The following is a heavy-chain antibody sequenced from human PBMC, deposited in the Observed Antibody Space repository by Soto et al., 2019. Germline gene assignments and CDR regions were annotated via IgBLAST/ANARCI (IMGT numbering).Heavy chain of an antibody. Sequence: EVQLLESGGGLVQPAGSLRLSYAASGFTFSIYTMSWFRQAPGKGLEWVSSIYGNGRSTFYSASVKGRFTISRDNSGNTVYLQMSSLRAGDTAIYYCAKDCTPDSRWDIDYWGQGSLVTVSS. D-gene: IGHD1-26*01. CDR3: AKDCTPDSRWDIDY. CDR1: GFTFSIYT. V-gene: IGHV3-23*01. CDR2: IYGNGRST. J-gene: IGHJ4*02.